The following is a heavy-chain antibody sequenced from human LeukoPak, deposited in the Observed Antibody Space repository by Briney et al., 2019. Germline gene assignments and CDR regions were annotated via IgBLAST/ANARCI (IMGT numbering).Heavy chain of an antibody. Sequence: PSETLSLTCTVSGGSFSSYYWSWIRQPPGKGLEWIGYIYYSGSTNYNPSLKSRVTISVDTSKNQFSLRLRSVTAADTAVYYCVRQDLSGGDDAFDIWGQGTMVTVSS. V-gene: IGHV4-59*08. CDR2: IYYSGST. D-gene: IGHD3-10*01. CDR3: VRQDLSGGDDAFDI. J-gene: IGHJ3*02. CDR1: GGSFSSYY.